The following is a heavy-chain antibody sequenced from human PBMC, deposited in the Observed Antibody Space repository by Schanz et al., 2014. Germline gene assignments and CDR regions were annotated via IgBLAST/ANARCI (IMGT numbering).Heavy chain of an antibody. D-gene: IGHD1-1*01. CDR1: GFTFRDYS. CDR3: ARDRWDWNNAFDI. Sequence: EVQLVESGGGLVQPGGSLRLSCEASGFTFRDYSMNWVRQAPGKGPEWISYISSYSTIHYADSVKGRFTISRDNARNSLFLQMNSLRAEDTAVYYCARDRWDWNNAFDIWGQGTMVTVSS. CDR2: ISSYSTI. J-gene: IGHJ3*02. V-gene: IGHV3-48*01.